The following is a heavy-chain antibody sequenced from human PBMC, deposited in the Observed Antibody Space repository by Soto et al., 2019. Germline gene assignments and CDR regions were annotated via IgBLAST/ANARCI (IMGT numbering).Heavy chain of an antibody. CDR3: ARGGGSSGYYVSAFDI. D-gene: IGHD3-22*01. CDR2: INPSGGST. CDR1: GYTFTSYY. J-gene: IGHJ3*02. Sequence: ASVKVSCKASGYTFTSYYMHWVRQAPGQGLEWMGIINPSGGSTSYAQKFQGRVTMTRDTSTSTVYMELSSLRSEDTAVYYCARGGGSSGYYVSAFDIWGQGTMVTVSS. V-gene: IGHV1-46*01.